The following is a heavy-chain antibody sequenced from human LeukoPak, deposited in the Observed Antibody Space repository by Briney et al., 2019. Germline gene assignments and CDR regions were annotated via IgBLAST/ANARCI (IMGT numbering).Heavy chain of an antibody. V-gene: IGHV1-8*01. J-gene: IGHJ5*02. CDR1: GYTFTSYD. CDR3: ARGARRNYYGSGSYSPYNWFDP. CDR2: MNPNSGNT. Sequence: GASVKVSCKGSGYTFTSYDINWVRQATGQGLEWMGWMNPNSGNTGYAQKFQGRVTMTRNTSISTAYMELSSLRSEDTAVYYCARGARRNYYGSGSYSPYNWFDPWGQGTLVTVSS. D-gene: IGHD3-10*01.